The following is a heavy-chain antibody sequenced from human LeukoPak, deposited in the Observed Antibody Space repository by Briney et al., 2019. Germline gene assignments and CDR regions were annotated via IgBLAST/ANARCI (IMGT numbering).Heavy chain of an antibody. CDR2: ISYDGSNK. Sequence: GGSLRLSCAASGFTFSSYAMHWVRQAPGKGLEWVAVISYDGSNKYYADSVKGRFTISRDNSKNTLYLQMNSLRAEDAAVYYCARSSSSWYSDDWGQGTMVTVSS. J-gene: IGHJ3*01. D-gene: IGHD6-13*01. CDR1: GFTFSSYA. CDR3: ARSSSSWYSDD. V-gene: IGHV3-30-3*01.